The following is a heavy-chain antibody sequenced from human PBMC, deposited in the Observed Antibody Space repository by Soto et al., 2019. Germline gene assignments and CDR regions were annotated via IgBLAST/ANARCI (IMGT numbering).Heavy chain of an antibody. CDR3: ARGVRGGSGSPASYYYSGLEV. Sequence: DVQLLESGGHLVQPGGSLRLSCAASGFTFSSYAMSWVRQAPGKGLEWVSSVSAGGDMTYYSDSVKGRLTNSRDNSDNALFLQMNSLRIEDTALYYCARGVRGGSGSPASYYYSGLEVWCQGTKVTVS. V-gene: IGHV3-23*01. J-gene: IGHJ6*02. CDR2: VSAGGDMT. D-gene: IGHD3-10*01. CDR1: GFTFSSYA.